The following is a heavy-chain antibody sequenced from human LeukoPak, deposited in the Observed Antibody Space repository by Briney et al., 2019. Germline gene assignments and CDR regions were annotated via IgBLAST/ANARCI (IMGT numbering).Heavy chain of an antibody. J-gene: IGHJ4*02. CDR2: IKHIRST. Sequence: PSEPLSPTCAVYGASFTGYYWSWTRHPPGKGREWIGEIKHIRSTNYSPSLKSRVTISVDTSKNQFSLTLSAVTAADTAVYYCARRRTGGRRIFDYWGEGTLVTVSS. D-gene: IGHD3/OR15-3a*01. V-gene: IGHV4-34*01. CDR3: ARRRTGGRRIFDY. CDR1: GASFTGYY.